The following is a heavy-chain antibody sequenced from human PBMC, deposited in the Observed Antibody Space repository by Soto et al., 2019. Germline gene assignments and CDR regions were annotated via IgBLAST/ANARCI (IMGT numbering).Heavy chain of an antibody. CDR3: XTDXXXWXXXXXXXXXSXFDY. CDR1: GFTFSNAW. Sequence: EVQLVESGGGLVKPGGSLRLSCAASGFTFSNAWMSWVRQAPGXXLXXXGRXXSKTDGGTTDYAAPVKGRFTISRDDSKNTLYLQMNSLKTEDTAVYXXXTDXXXWXXXXXXXXXSXFDYWGQGTLVTVSS. CDR2: XXSKTDGGTT. V-gene: IGHV3-15*01. J-gene: IGHJ4*02.